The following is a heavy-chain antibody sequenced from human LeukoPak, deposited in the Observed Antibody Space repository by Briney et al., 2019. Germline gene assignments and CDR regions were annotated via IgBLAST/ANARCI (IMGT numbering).Heavy chain of an antibody. CDR1: GYPFLRFC. J-gene: IGHJ4*02. D-gene: IGHD3-10*01. CDR2: INPAGGAA. CDR3: ARDTRELLGGYYFDY. V-gene: IGHV1-46*01. Sequence: ASVKVSCKASGYPFLRFCIHWVRQAPGQGLEWMGKINPAGGAASYAQRFQGRVTVIRDTSASTVYMELSSLRSEDTAVYYCARDTRELLGGYYFDYWGQGALVTVSS.